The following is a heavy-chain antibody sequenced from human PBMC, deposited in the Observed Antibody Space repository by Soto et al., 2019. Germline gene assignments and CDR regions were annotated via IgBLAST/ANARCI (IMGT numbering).Heavy chain of an antibody. D-gene: IGHD2-15*01. J-gene: IGHJ4*02. CDR2: IYYSGRT. Sequence: QLQLQESGPGLVKPSETLSLTCTVSGGSISSSSYYWGWIRQPPGKGLEWIGSIYYSGRTYYNPSLKSRVTLSVDTSKNQFSLKLSSVTAADTAVYYCARPECSGGSCIFDYWGQGTLVTVSS. V-gene: IGHV4-39*01. CDR3: ARPECSGGSCIFDY. CDR1: GGSISSSSYY.